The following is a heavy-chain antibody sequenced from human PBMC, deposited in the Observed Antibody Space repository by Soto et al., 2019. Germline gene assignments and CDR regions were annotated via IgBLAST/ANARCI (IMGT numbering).Heavy chain of an antibody. CDR1: GGSISSYY. J-gene: IGHJ5*02. D-gene: IGHD3-22*01. Sequence: SETLSLTCTVSGGSISSYYWSWIRQPAGKGLEWIGRIYTSGSTNYNPSLKSRVTMSVDTSKNQFSLKLSSVTAADTAVYYCARHTYYYDSSGYSGWFDPWGQGTLVTVSS. CDR2: IYTSGST. CDR3: ARHTYYYDSSGYSGWFDP. V-gene: IGHV4-4*07.